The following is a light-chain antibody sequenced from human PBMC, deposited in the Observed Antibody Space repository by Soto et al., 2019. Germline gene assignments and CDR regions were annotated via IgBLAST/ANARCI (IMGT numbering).Light chain of an antibody. CDR3: QQYYSAPLA. CDR2: WAS. Sequence: DIVMTQSPDSLAVSLGERATINCKSSQSVLSRSKNKDYLAWYQRKPGQPPKLLISWASTRESGVPDRFSGSGSGTDFTLTISSLQAEDVAVYYCQQYYSAPLAFGQGTKVEIK. CDR1: QSVLSRSKNKDY. V-gene: IGKV4-1*01. J-gene: IGKJ1*01.